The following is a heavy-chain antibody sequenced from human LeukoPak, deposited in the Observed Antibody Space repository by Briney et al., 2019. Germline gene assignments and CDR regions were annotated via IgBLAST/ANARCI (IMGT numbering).Heavy chain of an antibody. V-gene: IGHV3-74*01. D-gene: IGHD6-6*01. CDR2: NNSDGSFT. CDR1: GFTFSSYW. Sequence: GGSLRLSCAASGFTFSSYWMHWVRQAPGKGLVWVSRNNSDGSFTSYADSVKGRFTISRDNAKNTLYLQMNSLRAEDTAVYYCASSIGGGNWFDPWGQGTLVTVSS. CDR3: ASSIGGGNWFDP. J-gene: IGHJ5*02.